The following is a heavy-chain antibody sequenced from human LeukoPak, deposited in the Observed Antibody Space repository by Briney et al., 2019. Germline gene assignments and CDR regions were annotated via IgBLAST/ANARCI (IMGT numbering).Heavy chain of an antibody. D-gene: IGHD3-3*01. J-gene: IGHJ4*02. Sequence: GGSLRLSCAASGFNFNSYSMNWVRQAPGKGLEWVSYISSSSTTIYYADSVEGRFTISRDNAKNSLCLQMNSLRDEDTAVYYCARGSAWVDYWGQGTLVTVSS. CDR2: ISSSSTTI. CDR3: ARGSAWVDY. V-gene: IGHV3-48*02. CDR1: GFNFNSYS.